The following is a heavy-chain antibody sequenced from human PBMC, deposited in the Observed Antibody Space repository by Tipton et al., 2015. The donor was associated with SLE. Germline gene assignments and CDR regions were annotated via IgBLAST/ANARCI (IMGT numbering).Heavy chain of an antibody. V-gene: IGHV1-18*01. Sequence: QVQLVQSGAEVKKPGASVKVSCKASGYTFTTYGITWVRQAPGQGLEWMGWIRVSNGDTHYAQNLQGRITMTTDTSTNTAYMELRRLTSDDTAVYYCARGFDFWSGLIDYWGQGTLVTVSS. CDR3: ARGFDFWSGLIDY. D-gene: IGHD3-3*01. CDR1: GYTFTTYG. J-gene: IGHJ4*02. CDR2: IRVSNGDT.